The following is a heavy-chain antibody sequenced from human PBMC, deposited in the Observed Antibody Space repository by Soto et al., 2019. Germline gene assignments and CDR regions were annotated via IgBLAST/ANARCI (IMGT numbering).Heavy chain of an antibody. D-gene: IGHD2-15*01. CDR2: ISSSSSYM. J-gene: IGHJ6*02. CDR3: ERLGGYCSGGSCHYGMDV. Sequence: GGSLRLSCAASGFPFSSYSMNLVRQSPGKGLEWVSSISSSSSYMYYADSVKGRFTISRDNAKNSLYLQMNSLRAEDTAVYYCERLGGYCSGGSCHYGMDVWCQGDTVTVSS. V-gene: IGHV3-21*01. CDR1: GFPFSSYS.